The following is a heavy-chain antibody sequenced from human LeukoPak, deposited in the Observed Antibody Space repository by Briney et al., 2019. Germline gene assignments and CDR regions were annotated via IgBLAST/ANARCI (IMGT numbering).Heavy chain of an antibody. Sequence: PGGSLRLSRAASGFTFSSYSMNWVRQAPGKGLEWVASIGSSGSYIYYADSVKGRFTISRDNAKNSLYLQMNSLRGEDTALYYCARGGLIQRHAFDIWGQGTMVTVSS. D-gene: IGHD1-1*01. CDR1: GFTFSSYS. V-gene: IGHV3-21*04. CDR3: ARGGLIQRHAFDI. CDR2: IGSSGSYI. J-gene: IGHJ3*02.